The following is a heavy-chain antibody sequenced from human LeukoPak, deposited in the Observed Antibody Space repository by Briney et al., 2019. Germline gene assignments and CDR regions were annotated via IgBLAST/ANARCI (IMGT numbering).Heavy chain of an antibody. CDR2: NSSSSSYI. J-gene: IGHJ6*03. V-gene: IGHV3-21*01. D-gene: IGHD3-3*01. Sequence: GGSLRLSCAASGFTFSSYSMNWVRQAPGKGLEWVSSNSSSSSYIYYADSVKGRFTISRDNAKNSLYLQMNSLRAEDTAVYYCARGRRYDFWSGYYTDMAYYYMDVWGKGTTVTVSS. CDR3: ARGRRYDFWSGYYTDMAYYYMDV. CDR1: GFTFSSYS.